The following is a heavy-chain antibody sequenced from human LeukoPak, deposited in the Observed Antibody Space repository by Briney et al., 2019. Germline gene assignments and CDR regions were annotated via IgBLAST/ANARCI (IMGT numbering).Heavy chain of an antibody. CDR1: GFTFSSYA. Sequence: GGSLRLSCAASGFTFSSYAMSWVRQAPGKWLEWVAITNQDGSVRFYVDSVKGRFTISRDNAKNSLYLQMKSLRAEDTALYYYAKGGGRLVGGYYYNGMDVWGHGTTVTVS. V-gene: IGHV3-7*03. CDR2: TNQDGSVR. D-gene: IGHD3-16*01. CDR3: AKGGGRLVGGYYYNGMDV. J-gene: IGHJ6*02.